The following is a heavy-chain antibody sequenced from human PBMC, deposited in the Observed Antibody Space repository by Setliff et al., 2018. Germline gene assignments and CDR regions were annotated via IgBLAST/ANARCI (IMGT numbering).Heavy chain of an antibody. CDR2: INHSGSG. CDR1: GGSFDTYY. D-gene: IGHD1-1*01. V-gene: IGHV4-34*01. J-gene: IGHJ3*02. Sequence: PSETLSLTCNVYGGSFDTYYWSWIRQPPGKGLEWFGEINHSGSGDYNPSFKGRVTISVDTSKKQFSLTLTSVTAADTALYYCRRAVVGRDVFDIWGQGTVVTVSS. CDR3: RRAVVGRDVFDI.